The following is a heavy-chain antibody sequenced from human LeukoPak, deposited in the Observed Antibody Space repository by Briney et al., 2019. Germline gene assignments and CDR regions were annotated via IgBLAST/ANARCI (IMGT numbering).Heavy chain of an antibody. V-gene: IGHV5-51*01. CDR1: GYTFSTFW. D-gene: IGHD3-10*01. J-gene: IGHJ4*02. Sequence: GESLKISCKGSGYTFSTFWIGWVRQMPGKGLEWMGIIYPGDSDTRYSPSFQGQVTLLVDTSISTAYLQWSSLRASDTAMYYCVRHYYYGPYYFDYWGQGTLVTVSS. CDR2: IYPGDSDT. CDR3: VRHYYYGPYYFDY.